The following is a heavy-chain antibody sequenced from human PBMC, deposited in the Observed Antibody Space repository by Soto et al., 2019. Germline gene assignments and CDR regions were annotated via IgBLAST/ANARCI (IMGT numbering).Heavy chain of an antibody. V-gene: IGHV4-39*01. CDR3: ARLGGIAVAGPIYY. J-gene: IGHJ4*02. D-gene: IGHD6-19*01. CDR1: GGSISRSNYY. CDR2: VYHTGNT. Sequence: ETLSLTCSVSGGSISRSNYYWAWIRQPPGKGLEWIGSVYHTGNTYYSLSLRSRVAISLDTSKNQFSLRLDAVSAADTATYYCARLGGIAVAGPIYYWGQGTLVTVSS.